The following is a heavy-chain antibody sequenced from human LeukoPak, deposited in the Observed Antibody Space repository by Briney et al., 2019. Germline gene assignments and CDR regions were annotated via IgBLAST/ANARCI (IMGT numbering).Heavy chain of an antibody. Sequence: GGSLRLSCAASGFTFTSYSMNWVRQAPGKGLEWVSTISGGGGSTYYADSVKGRFTISRDNSKNTLYLQVNSLRAEDTAVYYCAKGGKWDVTPFDYWSQGTLVTVSS. V-gene: IGHV3-23*01. J-gene: IGHJ4*02. D-gene: IGHD1-26*01. CDR3: AKGGKWDVTPFDY. CDR2: ISGGGGST. CDR1: GFTFTSYS.